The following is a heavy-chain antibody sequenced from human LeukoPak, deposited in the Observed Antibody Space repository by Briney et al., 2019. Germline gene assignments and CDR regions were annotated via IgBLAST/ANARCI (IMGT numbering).Heavy chain of an antibody. V-gene: IGHV3-11*01. Sequence: GGSLRLSCAASGFTFSDYYMSWLRQAPGKGLEWVSYISSSCSTIYYADPVKGRFTISRDNAKNSLYLQMNSLRAEDTAVYYCARVGGYQLLFLDYGGQGTLVTVSS. CDR3: ARVGGYQLLFLDY. CDR1: GFTFSDYY. D-gene: IGHD2-2*01. J-gene: IGHJ4*02. CDR2: ISSSCSTI.